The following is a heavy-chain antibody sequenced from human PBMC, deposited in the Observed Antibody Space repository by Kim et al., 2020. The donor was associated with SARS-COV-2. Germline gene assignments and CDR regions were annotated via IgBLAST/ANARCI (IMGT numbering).Heavy chain of an antibody. D-gene: IGHD3-22*01. CDR1: GGSISSGGYY. Sequence: SETPSLTCTVSGGSISSGGYYWSWIRQHPGKGLEWIGYIYYSGSTYYNPSLKSRVTISVDTSKNQFSLKLSSVTAADTAVYYCARSDYYDNSGYYYVAFDIWGQGTMVTVSS. J-gene: IGHJ3*02. V-gene: IGHV4-31*03. CDR3: ARSDYYDNSGYYYVAFDI. CDR2: IYYSGST.